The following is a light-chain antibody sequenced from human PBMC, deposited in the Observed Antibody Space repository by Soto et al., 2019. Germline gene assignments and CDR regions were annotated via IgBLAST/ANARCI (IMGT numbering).Light chain of an antibody. Sequence: PHSPSTLYLSPWYRATLSFRSIQSVIRSYLVCYQQKPGQAPRLLIYGASTRATGIPARFTGSGSGTEFTLTISSLQSEDFAVYYCQQYNNWPLTFGGGTKVDTK. J-gene: IGKJ4*01. CDR1: QSVIRSY. CDR2: GAS. CDR3: QQYNNWPLT. V-gene: IGKV3-15*01.